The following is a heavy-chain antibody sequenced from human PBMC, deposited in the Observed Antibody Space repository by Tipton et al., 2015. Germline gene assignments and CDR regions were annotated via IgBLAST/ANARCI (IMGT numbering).Heavy chain of an antibody. CDR2: IYYSGRT. Sequence: TLSLTCTVSGGPISSGGYYWSWIRQHPGKGLEWIGHIYYSGRTYYNPSLKSRVTISVDTSKNQFSLNLRSVTAADTAVYFCAKTHGAYDWYLDHWGQGTLVTVSS. J-gene: IGHJ4*02. CDR1: GGPISSGGYY. CDR3: AKTHGAYDWYLDH. V-gene: IGHV4-31*03. D-gene: IGHD5-12*01.